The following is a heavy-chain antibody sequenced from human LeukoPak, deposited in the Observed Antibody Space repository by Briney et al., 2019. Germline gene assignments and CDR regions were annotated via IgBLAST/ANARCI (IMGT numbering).Heavy chain of an antibody. D-gene: IGHD3-3*01. J-gene: IGHJ6*04. CDR1: GGSISSSSYY. V-gene: IGHV4-39*07. Sequence: SETLSLTCTVSGGSISSSSYYWGWIRQPPGKGLEWIGSIYYSGSTYYNPSLKSRVTISVDTSKNQFSLNLKSVTAADTAVYYCAREFYGYDFGFGMDVWGKGTTVTVSS. CDR3: AREFYGYDFGFGMDV. CDR2: IYYSGST.